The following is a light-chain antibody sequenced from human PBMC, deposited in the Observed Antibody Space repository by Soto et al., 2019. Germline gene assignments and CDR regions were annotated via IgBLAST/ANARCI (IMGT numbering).Light chain of an antibody. J-gene: IGLJ3*02. CDR3: SSFAANDNVV. Sequence: QSVLTQPPSASGSPGQSVTISCTGTSSDVGAYDYVCWYQQHPGKAPKLMIYEVNKRPSGVPDRFSGSKSGNTASLTVSGLQAGDEADYYCSSFAANDNVVIGGGTKLTVL. CDR1: SSDVGAYDY. CDR2: EVN. V-gene: IGLV2-8*01.